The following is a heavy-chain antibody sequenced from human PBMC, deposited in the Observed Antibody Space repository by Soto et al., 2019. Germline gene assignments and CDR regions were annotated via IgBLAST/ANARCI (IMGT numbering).Heavy chain of an antibody. CDR1: GFTLSSYA. Sequence: GGSLILSCAASGFTLSSYAMSWDRQAPGKGLEWFSAISGSGGSTYYADSVKGRFTISRDNSKNTLYLQMNSLRAEDTAVYYCAKLPTPVLRFLEWLPNSGMDVWGQGTTVTVSS. J-gene: IGHJ6*02. CDR2: ISGSGGST. V-gene: IGHV3-23*01. CDR3: AKLPTPVLRFLEWLPNSGMDV. D-gene: IGHD3-3*01.